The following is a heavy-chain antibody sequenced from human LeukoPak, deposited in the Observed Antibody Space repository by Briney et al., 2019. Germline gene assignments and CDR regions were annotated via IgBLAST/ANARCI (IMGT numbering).Heavy chain of an antibody. V-gene: IGHV3-74*01. J-gene: IGHJ4*02. CDR1: GFTFSNYW. Sequence: RGSLRLSCAASGFTFSNYWVHWVRQAPGKGLVWVSRINPDGSRTDYADPVKGRFTISRDNAKNTLYLQMNSLRAEDTAVYFCARDLRGKSDYWGQGTLVTVSS. CDR2: INPDGSRT. CDR3: ARDLRGKSDY. D-gene: IGHD4-23*01.